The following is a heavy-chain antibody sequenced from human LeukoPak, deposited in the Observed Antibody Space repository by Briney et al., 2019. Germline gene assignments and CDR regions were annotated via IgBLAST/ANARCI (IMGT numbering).Heavy chain of an antibody. V-gene: IGHV1-3*01. J-gene: IGHJ4*02. CDR3: ARVLDYYFDY. CDR1: GYTLTNYS. CDR2: INPGNGYT. D-gene: IGHD3/OR15-3a*01. Sequence: ASVKVSCKASGYTLTNYSVHWVRQAPGQRLEWMGWINPGNGYTKFSQKFQGRVTITRDTSASTAYMELRSLRSEDTAQYYCARVLDYYFDYWGQGTLVTVSS.